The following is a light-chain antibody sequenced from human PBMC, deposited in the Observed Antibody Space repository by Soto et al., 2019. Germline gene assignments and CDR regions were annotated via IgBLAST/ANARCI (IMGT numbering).Light chain of an antibody. J-gene: IGLJ2*01. V-gene: IGLV2-14*03. CDR1: SSDVGGYNY. Sequence: QSALTQPASVAGPPGQSITISCTGTSSDVGGYNYVSWYQQHPGKAPKVMIYDVSNRPSGVSNRFSGSKSGNTASLTISGLQAEDEADYYCSSYTSSSTLVFGGGTKVTVL. CDR2: DVS. CDR3: SSYTSSSTLV.